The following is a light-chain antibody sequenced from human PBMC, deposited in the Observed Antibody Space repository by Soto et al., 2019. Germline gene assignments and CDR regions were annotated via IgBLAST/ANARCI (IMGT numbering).Light chain of an antibody. V-gene: IGKV3-20*01. CDR2: GAS. CDR3: QQDGSSPVT. J-gene: IGKJ1*01. Sequence: EIVLTQSPGTLSLSPGERATLSCRASQSVSSSYLAWYQQKPGQAPRLLIYGASSRATGIPDRFGGSGSGTDFTLTISSLEPEDFAVYDCQQDGSSPVTFGQGTKVEIK. CDR1: QSVSSSY.